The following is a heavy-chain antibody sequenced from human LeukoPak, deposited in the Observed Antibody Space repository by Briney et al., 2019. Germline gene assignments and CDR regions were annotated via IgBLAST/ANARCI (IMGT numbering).Heavy chain of an antibody. CDR3: ARGYGRYFDY. CDR1: GGSISSYY. V-gene: IGHV4-59*01. J-gene: IGHJ4*02. Sequence: SETLSLTCTVSGGSISSYYWSWIRQPPGKGLEWIGYIYYTGTTDYNPSLKSRVTISVDTSKNQFSLKLSSVTAADTAVYYCARGYGRYFDYWGQGTLVTVSS. D-gene: IGHD5-18*01. CDR2: IYYTGTT.